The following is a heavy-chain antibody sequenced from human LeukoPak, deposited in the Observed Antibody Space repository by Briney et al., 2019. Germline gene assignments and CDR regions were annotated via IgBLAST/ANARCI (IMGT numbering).Heavy chain of an antibody. CDR3: ARTYYFGSGTYYDY. CDR2: INPNNGDT. J-gene: IGHJ4*02. Sequence: ASVKVSCKASGYTFTGYYRHWVGQAPGQGLEGMGWINPNNGDTNYAQKLEGRVTMTRDTSITTAYMELSRLTSDDTALSYCARTYYFGSGTYYDYWGQGTLVTVSS. D-gene: IGHD3-10*01. V-gene: IGHV1-2*02. CDR1: GYTFTGYY.